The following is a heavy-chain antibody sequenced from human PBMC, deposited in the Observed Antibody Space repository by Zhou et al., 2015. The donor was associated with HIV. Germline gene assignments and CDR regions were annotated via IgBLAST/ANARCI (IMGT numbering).Heavy chain of an antibody. CDR1: GYTFTNYA. J-gene: IGHJ4*02. Sequence: QVQLVQSGAEVKKPGSSVKVSCKASGYTFTNYAISWVRQAPGQGLEWMGWINADNGKTNYAQKFQGRVTLTTDRSTRTAYMELRSLRSDDAAMYYCARDDIGGYHSFNYWGQGTLVSVSS. CDR2: INADNGKT. CDR3: ARDDIGGYHSFNY. V-gene: IGHV1-18*01. D-gene: IGHD3-22*01.